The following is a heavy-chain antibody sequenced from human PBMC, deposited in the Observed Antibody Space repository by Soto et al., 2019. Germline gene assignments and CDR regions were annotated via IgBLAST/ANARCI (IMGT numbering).Heavy chain of an antibody. CDR3: ARGINGVPYYDILTGYYRNYFDY. J-gene: IGHJ4*02. CDR1: GGSISSGGYY. V-gene: IGHV4-31*03. D-gene: IGHD3-9*01. CDR2: IYYSGST. Sequence: SETLSLTCTVSGGSISSGGYYWSWIRQHPGKGLEWIGYIYYSGSTYYNPSLKSRVTISVDTSKNQFSLKLSSVTAADTAVYYCARGINGVPYYDILTGYYRNYFDYWGQGTLVTVSS.